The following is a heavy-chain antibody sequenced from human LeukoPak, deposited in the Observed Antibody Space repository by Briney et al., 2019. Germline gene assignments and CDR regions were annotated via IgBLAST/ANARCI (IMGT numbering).Heavy chain of an antibody. Sequence: GASVKVSCKASGYTFTGYYIHWVRQAPGQGLEWMGWINPNSGGTNYAQKFQGRVTMTRDTSISTAYMELSRLRSDGTAVYYCARDRSSWNNHNWFDPWGQGTLVTVSS. J-gene: IGHJ5*02. CDR2: INPNSGGT. D-gene: IGHD6-13*01. CDR1: GYTFTGYY. CDR3: ARDRSSWNNHNWFDP. V-gene: IGHV1-2*02.